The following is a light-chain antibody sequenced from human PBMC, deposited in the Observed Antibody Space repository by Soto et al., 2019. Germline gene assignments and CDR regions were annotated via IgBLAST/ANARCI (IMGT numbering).Light chain of an antibody. CDR1: QSVSSS. CDR3: QQYNKWPPWT. CDR2: GAS. Sequence: EIVMTQSPATLSVSPGERATLSCRASQSVSSSLAWYQQKPGQAPRLLIYGASTRATGIPARFSGSGSGTEFTLTISSLQSEDFAVYYCQQYNKWPPWTFGQGTKLEI. J-gene: IGKJ2*01. V-gene: IGKV3-15*01.